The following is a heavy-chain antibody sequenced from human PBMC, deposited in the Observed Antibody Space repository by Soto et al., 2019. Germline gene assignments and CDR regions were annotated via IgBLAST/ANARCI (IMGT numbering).Heavy chain of an antibody. CDR1: GGSISSYY. Sequence: QVQLQESGPGLVKPSETLSLTCTVSGGSISSYYWSWIRQPPGKGLEWIGYIYYSGSTKYNPSLXCXVXIXXDTSKNRFSLRLSSVTAADTAVYYCARVWGGAFAFWGQGPMVTVSS. V-gene: IGHV4-59*01. CDR2: IYYSGST. J-gene: IGHJ3*01. CDR3: ARVWGGAFAF. D-gene: IGHD3-10*01.